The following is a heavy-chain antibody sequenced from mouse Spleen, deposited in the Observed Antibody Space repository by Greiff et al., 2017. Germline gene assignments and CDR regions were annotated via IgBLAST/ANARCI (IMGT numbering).Heavy chain of an antibody. J-gene: IGHJ3*01. V-gene: IGHV1-82*01. CDR1: GYAFSSSW. CDR2: IYPGDGDT. D-gene: IGHD2-1*01. CDR3: ARSGYYGNYWFAY. Sequence: VQLQQSGPELVKPGASVKISCKASGYAFSSSWMNWVKQRPGKGLEWIGRIYPGDGDTNYNGKFKGKATLTADKSSSTAYMQLSSLTSEDSAVYFCARSGYYGNYWFAYWGQGTLVTVSA.